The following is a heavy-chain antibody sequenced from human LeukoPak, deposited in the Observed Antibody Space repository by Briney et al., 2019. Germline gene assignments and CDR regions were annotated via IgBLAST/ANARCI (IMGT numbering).Heavy chain of an antibody. CDR1: GFTFSNAW. J-gene: IGHJ4*02. V-gene: IGHV3-15*01. CDR3: TTSLSSGYYIDY. CDR2: IKSKTDGGTT. Sequence: GGSLRLSCAASGFTFSNAWMSWVRQAPGKGLEWVGRIKSKTDGGTTDYAAPVKGRFTISRDDSKNTLYLQMNSLKTEDTAVYYCTTSLSSGYYIDYRGQETLVTVSS. D-gene: IGHD3-22*01.